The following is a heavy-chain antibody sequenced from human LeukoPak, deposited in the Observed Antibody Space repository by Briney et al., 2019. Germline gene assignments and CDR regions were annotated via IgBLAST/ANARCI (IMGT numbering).Heavy chain of an antibody. J-gene: IGHJ4*02. Sequence: SGGSLRLSWAASGNYWRHWVRQAPGKGLVWVSHINSDGSWTSYADSVKGRFTISKDNAKNTVYLQMNSLRAEDTAVYYCVSFYETYWGRGTLVTVSS. CDR3: VSFYETY. CDR1: GNYW. V-gene: IGHV3-74*01. CDR2: INSDGSWT. D-gene: IGHD2/OR15-2a*01.